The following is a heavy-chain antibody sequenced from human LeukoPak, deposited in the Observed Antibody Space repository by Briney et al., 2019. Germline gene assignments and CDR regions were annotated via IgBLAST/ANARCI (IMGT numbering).Heavy chain of an antibody. J-gene: IGHJ4*02. CDR2: INSDGSST. CDR3: ARDFDSSGYYYLTIDY. D-gene: IGHD3-22*01. CDR1: GFTFSSYW. V-gene: IGHV3-74*01. Sequence: PGGSLRLSCAASGFTFSSYWMHWVRQAPGKGLVWVSRINSDGSSTSYADSVKGRFTISRDNAKNTLYLQMNSLRAEDTAVYYCARDFDSSGYYYLTIDYWGQGTLVTVSS.